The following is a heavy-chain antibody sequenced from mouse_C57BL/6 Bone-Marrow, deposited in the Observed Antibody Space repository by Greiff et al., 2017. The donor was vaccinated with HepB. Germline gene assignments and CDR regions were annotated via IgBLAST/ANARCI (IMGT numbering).Heavy chain of an antibody. CDR2: IYPGDGDT. CDR1: GYAFSSYW. CDR3: ARGRDYDADYFDY. Sequence: VKLMESGAELVKPGASVKISCKASGYAFSSYWMNWVKQRPGKGLEWIGQIYPGDGDTNYNGKFKGKATLTADKSSSTAYMQLSSLTSEDSAVYVCARGRDYDADYFDYWGQGTTLTVSS. D-gene: IGHD2-4*01. J-gene: IGHJ2*01. V-gene: IGHV1-80*01.